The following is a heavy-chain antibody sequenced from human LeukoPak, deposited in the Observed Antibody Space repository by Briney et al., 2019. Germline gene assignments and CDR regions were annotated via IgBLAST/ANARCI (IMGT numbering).Heavy chain of an antibody. Sequence: PGGSLRLSCAASGFTFSDYYMSWIRQAPGKGLEWVLYISSSSSYTNYADSVKGRFTISRDNAKNSLYLQMNSLRVEDTAVYYCARSLEMSTVRSGFDIWGRGTMVTVSS. CDR3: ARSLEMSTVRSGFDI. J-gene: IGHJ3*02. D-gene: IGHD5-24*01. CDR1: GFTFSDYY. V-gene: IGHV3-11*06. CDR2: ISSSSSYT.